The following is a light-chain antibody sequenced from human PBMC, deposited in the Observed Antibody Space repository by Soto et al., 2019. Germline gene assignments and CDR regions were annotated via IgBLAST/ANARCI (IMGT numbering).Light chain of an antibody. J-gene: IGKJ1*01. CDR2: AAS. CDR3: QQYGSSLTWT. CDR1: QSVISNY. V-gene: IGKV3-20*01. Sequence: EGVLTQSPGTVSLSPGERVTLSCRASQSVISNYLAWYQQRPGQAPRLLIYAASSRATGIPDRFSGSGSGTDFTLSISSLEPEDFAVYYCQQYGSSLTWTFGQGTKVEMK.